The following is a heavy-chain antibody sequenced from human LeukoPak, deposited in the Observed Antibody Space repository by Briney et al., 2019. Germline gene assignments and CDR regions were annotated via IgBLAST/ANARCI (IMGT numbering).Heavy chain of an antibody. D-gene: IGHD5-24*01. Sequence: SETLSLTCAAYGGSFSDHYWNWIRQPPAKGLEWVGEINHSGCTNYNPSLKSRVTISVDTSKNQFSLKLSSVTAADTAVYYCARLGNPEWRWGYYYGMDVWGQGTTVTVSS. J-gene: IGHJ6*02. CDR2: INHSGCT. CDR1: GGSFSDHY. V-gene: IGHV4-34*01. CDR3: ARLGNPEWRWGYYYGMDV.